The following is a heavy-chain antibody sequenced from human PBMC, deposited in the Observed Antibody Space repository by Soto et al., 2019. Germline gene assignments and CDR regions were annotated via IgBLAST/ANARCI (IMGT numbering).Heavy chain of an antibody. J-gene: IGHJ4*02. D-gene: IGHD1-26*01. Sequence: ETLSLTGAVSGASVSSETHFWSWIRQPPGKGLEWIGYVYYSGTTNSNPALKSRVTVSAERSKNQFSLRLSSVTAADKAVYYCAREDMSGTYYFDYWGPGTQVTVSS. CDR1: GASVSSETHF. CDR3: AREDMSGTYYFDY. CDR2: VYYSGTT. V-gene: IGHV4-61*01.